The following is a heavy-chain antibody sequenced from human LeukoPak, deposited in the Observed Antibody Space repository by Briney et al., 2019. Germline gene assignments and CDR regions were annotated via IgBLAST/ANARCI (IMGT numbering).Heavy chain of an antibody. CDR3: AKGTGIVGATSDAFDI. CDR2: ISGSGGST. V-gene: IGHV3-23*01. Sequence: GGSLRLSCAASGFTFSSYAMSWVSQAPGKGLAWVSAISGSGGSTYYADSVKGRFTISRDNSKNTLYLQMNSLRAEDTAVYYCAKGTGIVGATSDAFDIWGQGTMVTVSS. CDR1: GFTFSSYA. D-gene: IGHD1-26*01. J-gene: IGHJ3*02.